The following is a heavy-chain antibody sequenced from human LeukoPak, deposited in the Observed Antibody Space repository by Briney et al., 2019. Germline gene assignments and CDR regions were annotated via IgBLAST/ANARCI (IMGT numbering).Heavy chain of an antibody. CDR1: GFTFSSYW. CDR3: ARPLGGDSSGSTPGYYYYGMDV. J-gene: IGHJ6*02. D-gene: IGHD6-19*01. CDR2: INSDGSST. V-gene: IGHV3-74*01. Sequence: GGSLRLSCAASGFTFSSYWMHWVRQAPGKGLVWVSRINSDGSSTSYADSVKGRFTISRDNAKNTLYLQMNSLRAEDTAVYYCARPLGGDSSGSTPGYYYYGMDVWGQGTTVTVSS.